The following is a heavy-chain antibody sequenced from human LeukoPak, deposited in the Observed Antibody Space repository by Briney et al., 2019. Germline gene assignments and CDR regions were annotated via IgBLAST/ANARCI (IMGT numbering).Heavy chain of an antibody. D-gene: IGHD4-17*01. CDR1: GFTFSNAW. Sequence: PGGSLRLSCAASGFTFSNAWMSWVRQAPGKGLEWVGRIKSKTGGGTTDYAAPVKGRFTISRDDSKNTLYLQMNSLKTEDTAVYYCTTLRLDYYGDYLDYWGQGTLVTVSS. CDR3: TTLRLDYYGDYLDY. V-gene: IGHV3-15*01. J-gene: IGHJ4*02. CDR2: IKSKTGGGTT.